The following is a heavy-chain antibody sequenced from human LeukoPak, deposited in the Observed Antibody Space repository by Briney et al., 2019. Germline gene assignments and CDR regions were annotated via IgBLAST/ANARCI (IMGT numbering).Heavy chain of an antibody. Sequence: SETLSLTCTVSGGSISSYYWSWIRQPPGKGLEWIGYIYYSGSTNYNPSLKSRVTISVDTSKNQFSLKLSSVTAADTAVYYCARAGSSWYEYYYYCYYMDVWGKGTTVTVSS. J-gene: IGHJ6*03. CDR2: IYYSGST. D-gene: IGHD6-13*01. CDR1: GGSISSYY. V-gene: IGHV4-59*01. CDR3: ARAGSSWYEYYYYCYYMDV.